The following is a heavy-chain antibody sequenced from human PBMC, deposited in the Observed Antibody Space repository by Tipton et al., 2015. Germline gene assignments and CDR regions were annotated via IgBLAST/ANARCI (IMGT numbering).Heavy chain of an antibody. CDR2: INESGST. D-gene: IGHD5-24*01. V-gene: IGHV4-34*01. J-gene: IGHJ3*02. CDR3: ARGRGWLPTSVFDT. CDR1: GLAFDDNG. Sequence: LRLSCAASGLAFDDNGMSWVRQPPGEGLEWIGEINESGSTNYNSSLKNRVTVSVDTSLNHLSLYLTSVTAADAGVYYCARGRGWLPTSVFDTWGQGTMVTVS.